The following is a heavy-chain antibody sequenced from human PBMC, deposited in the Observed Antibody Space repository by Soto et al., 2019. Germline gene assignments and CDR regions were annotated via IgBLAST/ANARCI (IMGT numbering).Heavy chain of an antibody. J-gene: IGHJ4*02. CDR2: IISILDIA. CDR3: AREGYADYAFDY. CDR1: GGTFSSYI. D-gene: IGHD4-17*01. V-gene: IGHV1-69*08. Sequence: QVQLVQSGAEVKKPGSSVKVSCKASGGTFSSYIISWVRQAPGQGLEWMGRIISILDIANYAQKFQGRVTITADKSTSTAYMELSSLRSEDTAVYYCAREGYADYAFDYWGQGTLVTVSS.